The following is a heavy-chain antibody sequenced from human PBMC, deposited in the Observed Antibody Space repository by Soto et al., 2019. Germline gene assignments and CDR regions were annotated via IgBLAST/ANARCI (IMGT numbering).Heavy chain of an antibody. J-gene: IGHJ4*02. Sequence: QVQLVQSGAEVKKPGSSVKVSCKASGGTFSSYAISWVRQAPGQGLEWMGGIIPIFGTANYAQKFQGRVTITADESTSTADMELSSLRSEDTAVYYCARDSRGVRRYSTPAWGQGTLVTVSS. CDR2: IIPIFGTA. D-gene: IGHD6-13*01. CDR3: ARDSRGVRRYSTPA. V-gene: IGHV1-69*12. CDR1: GGTFSSYA.